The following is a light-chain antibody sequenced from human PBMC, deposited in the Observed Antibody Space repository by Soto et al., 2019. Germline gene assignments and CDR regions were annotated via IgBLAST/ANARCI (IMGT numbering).Light chain of an antibody. J-gene: IGLJ1*01. CDR3: SAYAGSNNYV. CDR1: SSDVGGYNY. Sequence: VLTQPPSASGSPGQSVTISCTGTSSDVGGYNYVSWYQQHPGKAPKLMIYEVSKRPSGVPDRFSGSKSGNAASLTVSGLQAEDEAEYYCSAYAGSNNYVFGTGTKVTVL. CDR2: EVS. V-gene: IGLV2-8*01.